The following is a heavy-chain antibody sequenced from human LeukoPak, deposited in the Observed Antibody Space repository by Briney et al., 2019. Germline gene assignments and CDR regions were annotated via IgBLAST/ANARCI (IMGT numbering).Heavy chain of an antibody. CDR1: GFTFSSYA. CDR2: ISYDGSNK. CDR3: AREATYYDILTGRVKIPNDAFDI. D-gene: IGHD3-9*01. J-gene: IGHJ3*02. V-gene: IGHV3-30*01. Sequence: PGGSLRLSCAASGFTFSSYAMHWVRQAPGKGLEWVAVISYDGSNKYYADSVKGRFTISRDNSKNTLYLQMNSLRAEDTAVYYCAREATYYDILTGRVKIPNDAFDIWGQGTMVTVSS.